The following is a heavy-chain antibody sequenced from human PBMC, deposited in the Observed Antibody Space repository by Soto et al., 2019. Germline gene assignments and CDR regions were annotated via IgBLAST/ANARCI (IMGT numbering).Heavy chain of an antibody. CDR2: LYYSGST. Sequence: QLQLQESGPGLVKPSETLSLTCTVSGGSISSSSYYWGWIRQPPGKGLEWIGSLYYSGSTYYNPSMTSRVTISVDTSKNQFSMKLSSVTAADTAVYYCVGSGYSPFDYWGQGTLVTVSS. D-gene: IGHD3-22*01. CDR1: GGSISSSSYY. V-gene: IGHV4-39*01. J-gene: IGHJ4*02. CDR3: VGSGYSPFDY.